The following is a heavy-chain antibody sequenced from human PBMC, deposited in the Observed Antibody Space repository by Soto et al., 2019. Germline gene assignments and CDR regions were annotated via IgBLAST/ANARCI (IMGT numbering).Heavy chain of an antibody. Sequence: QVQLVQAGAEVRKPGASVKVACKASGYTFTSNCVHWVRQAPGQGLEWMGVINPSGGRTSYAQKFQGRIILTTDTSASTVYIDLSSLRAEDTAMYYCSRDLGGGWLRYTFDHWGQGSLVTVSS. CDR3: SRDLGGGWLRYTFDH. J-gene: IGHJ4*02. D-gene: IGHD5-12*01. V-gene: IGHV1-46*01. CDR2: INPSGGRT. CDR1: GYTFTSNC.